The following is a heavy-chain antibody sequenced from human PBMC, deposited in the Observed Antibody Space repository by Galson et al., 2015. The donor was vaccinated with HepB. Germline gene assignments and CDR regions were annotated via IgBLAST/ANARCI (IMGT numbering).Heavy chain of an antibody. CDR3: ARPPTYGGWSSWFDP. CDR1: GFTFSSYW. Sequence: SLRLSCAASGFTFSSYWMSWVRQAPGKGLEWVANIKQDGSEKYYVDSVKGRFTISRDNAKNSLYLQMNSLRAEDTAVYYCARPPTYGGWSSWFDPWGQGTLVTVSS. D-gene: IGHD3-16*01. CDR2: IKQDGSEK. V-gene: IGHV3-7*03. J-gene: IGHJ5*02.